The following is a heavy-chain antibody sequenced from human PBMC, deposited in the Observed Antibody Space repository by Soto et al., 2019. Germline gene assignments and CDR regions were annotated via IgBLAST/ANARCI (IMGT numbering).Heavy chain of an antibody. Sequence: SVKVSCKASGGTFSSYAISWVRQAPGQGLEWMGGIIPIFGTANYAQKFQGSVTITADESTSTAYMELSSLRSEDTAVYYCARAFRGAARPLPKNPAEYYGMDVGG. V-gene: IGHV1-69*13. CDR1: GGTFSSYA. D-gene: IGHD6-6*01. J-gene: IGHJ6*02. CDR2: IIPIFGTA. CDR3: ARAFRGAARPLPKNPAEYYGMDV.